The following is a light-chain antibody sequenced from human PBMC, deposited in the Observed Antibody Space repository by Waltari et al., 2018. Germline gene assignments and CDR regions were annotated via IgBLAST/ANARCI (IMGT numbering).Light chain of an antibody. CDR3: SSYTTSSAPGV. V-gene: IGLV2-14*01. J-gene: IGLJ1*01. CDR2: EVS. Sequence: QSALTQPASVSGSPGQSIPISCSGTDSDVRAYDFVSWYQQHPGKAPHLIIYEVSNRPSGISNRFSASKSGNTASLTISGLQAEDEADYYCSSYTTSSAPGVFGTGTRVTVL. CDR1: DSDVRAYDF.